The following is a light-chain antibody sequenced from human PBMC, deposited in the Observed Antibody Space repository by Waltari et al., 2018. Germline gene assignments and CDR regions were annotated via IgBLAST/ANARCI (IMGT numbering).Light chain of an antibody. CDR2: DTS. CDR3: QQRRNWPLT. J-gene: IGKJ4*01. CDR1: QSVDMY. Sequence: EIVLTQSPATLSLSPGERATLSCSASQSVDMYLAWYQQRPGQAPRLLIYDTSNRATDIPARFSGGGSETDFSLTISSLEPEDFAVYYCQQRRNWPLTFGGGTKVEIK. V-gene: IGKV3-11*01.